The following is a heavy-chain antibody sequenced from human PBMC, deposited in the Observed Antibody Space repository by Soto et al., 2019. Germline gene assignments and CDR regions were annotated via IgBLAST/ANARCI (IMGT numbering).Heavy chain of an antibody. J-gene: IGHJ4*02. CDR2: ISYDESKK. Sequence: GGSLRLSCGASRLTFSSYGMHWVRQAPGKGLEWVALISYDESKKYYADSVKGRFTISRDNSKNTLYLQMDSLRAEDTAVYFCARAKTTMIVPENYWGQGTLVTVSS. D-gene: IGHD3-22*01. V-gene: IGHV3-30*03. CDR3: ARAKTTMIVPENY. CDR1: RLTFSSYG.